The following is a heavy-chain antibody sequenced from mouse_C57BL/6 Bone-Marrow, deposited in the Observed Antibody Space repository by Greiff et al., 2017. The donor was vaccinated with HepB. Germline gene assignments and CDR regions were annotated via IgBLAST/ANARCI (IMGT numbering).Heavy chain of an antibody. J-gene: IGHJ3*01. CDR2: IRNKANGYTT. D-gene: IGHD6-5*01. CDR3: ARSYGFAY. Sequence: EVQWVESGGGLVQPGGSLSLSCAASGFTFTDYYMSWVRQPPGKALEWLGFIRNKANGYTTEYSASVKGRFTISRDNSQSILYLQMNALRAEDSATYYCARSYGFAYWGQGTLVTVSA. V-gene: IGHV7-3*01. CDR1: GFTFTDYY.